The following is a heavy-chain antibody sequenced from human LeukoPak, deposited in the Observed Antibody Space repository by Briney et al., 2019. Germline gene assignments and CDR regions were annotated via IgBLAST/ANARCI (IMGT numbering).Heavy chain of an antibody. Sequence: PSETLSLTCTVSGGSISGYYWSWIRQPPGKGLGWIRYTYYSGSTYYNPSLKSRVPICVDTSKNHFSLKVSSVTAADTAVYYCARQVAGSGWGVGGWYFDLWGRGTLVTVSS. V-gene: IGHV4-59*08. CDR2: TYYSGST. J-gene: IGHJ2*01. CDR3: ARQVAGSGWGVGGWYFDL. D-gene: IGHD6-19*01. CDR1: GGSISGYY.